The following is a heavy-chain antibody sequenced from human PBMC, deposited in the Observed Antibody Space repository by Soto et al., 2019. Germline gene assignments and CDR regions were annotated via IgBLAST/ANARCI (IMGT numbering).Heavy chain of an antibody. D-gene: IGHD3-22*01. CDR3: AKALNYYDSSATGEGYYFDY. CDR1: GFTFSSYG. J-gene: IGHJ4*02. CDR2: ISYDGSNK. Sequence: VQLVESGGGVVQPGRSLRLSCAASGFTFSSYGMHWVRQAPGKGLEWVAVISYDGSNKYYADSVKGRFTISRDNSKNTLYLQMNSLRAEDTAVYYCAKALNYYDSSATGEGYYFDYWGQGTLVTVSS. V-gene: IGHV3-30*18.